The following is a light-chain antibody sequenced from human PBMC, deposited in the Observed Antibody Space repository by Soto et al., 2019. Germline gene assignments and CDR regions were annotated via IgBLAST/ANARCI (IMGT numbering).Light chain of an antibody. CDR2: DAS. CDR1: QSISSC. V-gene: IGKV1-5*01. J-gene: IGKJ1*01. Sequence: EIKMTQSASTLSSSGGDRAALSCGASQSISSCLAWYQQKPGKAPKLLIYDASTLETGVPSRFSGSGSGTEFTLTISSLQPDDFATYYCQQYNSYSWTFGQGTKVDIK. CDR3: QQYNSYSWT.